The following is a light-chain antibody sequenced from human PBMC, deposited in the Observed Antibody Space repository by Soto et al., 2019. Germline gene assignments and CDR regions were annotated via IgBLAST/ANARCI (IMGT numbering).Light chain of an antibody. CDR2: GAT. J-gene: IGKJ2*01. V-gene: IGKV3-20*01. CDR1: RHVRNSY. CDR3: QQYDSTPFYT. Sequence: EIVLTQSPGTLSLSPGERATLSCRASRHVRNSYLAWYRQKPGQAPRLLIYGATNRATAIPDRFSGSGSGTDFTLTISRLEPEDFAVYYCQQYDSTPFYTFGQGTKLEIK.